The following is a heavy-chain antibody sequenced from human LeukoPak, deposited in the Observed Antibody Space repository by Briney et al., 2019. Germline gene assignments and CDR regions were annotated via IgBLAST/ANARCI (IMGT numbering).Heavy chain of an antibody. V-gene: IGHV3-33*01. Sequence: GGSLRLSCAASGFAFNTHGMHWVRQAPGKGLEWVAIIWYDASIKYYGDPVKGRFTISRDNSKNTLYLQMNSLRAEDTAVYYCASAYTYVRLGDHWGQGTLVTVSS. CDR1: GFAFNTHG. J-gene: IGHJ4*02. D-gene: IGHD3-16*01. CDR2: IWYDASIK. CDR3: ASAYTYVRLGDH.